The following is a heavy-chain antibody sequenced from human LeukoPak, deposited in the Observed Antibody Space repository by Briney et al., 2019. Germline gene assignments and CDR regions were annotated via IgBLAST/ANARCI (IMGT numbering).Heavy chain of an antibody. CDR3: ARHPEITMIPNWFDP. V-gene: IGHV5-51*01. CDR1: GYSFTSYW. D-gene: IGHD3-22*01. J-gene: IGHJ5*02. Sequence: GESLKISCKGSGYSFTSYWIGWVRQMPGKGLEWMGIIYPGDSDTRYSPSFQGQVTISADKSNSTAYLQWSSLKASDTAMYYCARHPEITMIPNWFDPWGQGTLVTVSS. CDR2: IYPGDSDT.